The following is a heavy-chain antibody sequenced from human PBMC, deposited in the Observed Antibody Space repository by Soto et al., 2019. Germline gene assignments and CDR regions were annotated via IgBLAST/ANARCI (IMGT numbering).Heavy chain of an antibody. J-gene: IGHJ6*02. Sequence: SETLSLTCAVSGDSISSGYYWAWIRQPPGKGLEWIGSIYHSGTTYYNPSLKSRVTISVDTSKNHFSLKLSSVTAADTAVYYCARRDITMVRGVISPTYYGMDVWGQGTTVTVSS. CDR1: GDSISSGYY. V-gene: IGHV4-38-2*01. D-gene: IGHD3-10*01. CDR2: IYHSGTT. CDR3: ARRDITMVRGVISPTYYGMDV.